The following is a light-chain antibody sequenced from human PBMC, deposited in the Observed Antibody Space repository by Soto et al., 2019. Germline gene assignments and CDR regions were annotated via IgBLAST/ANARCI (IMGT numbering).Light chain of an antibody. CDR3: QSYDSSLSVCV. CDR2: GNS. Sequence: QPVLTQPPSVSGAPGQRVTISCTGSSSNIGAGYDVHWYQQLPGTAPKLLIYGNSNRPSGVPDRFSGSKSGTSASLAITGLQAEDEADYYCQSYDSSLSVCVFGGGTKLTVL. CDR1: SSNIGAGYD. V-gene: IGLV1-40*01. J-gene: IGLJ2*01.